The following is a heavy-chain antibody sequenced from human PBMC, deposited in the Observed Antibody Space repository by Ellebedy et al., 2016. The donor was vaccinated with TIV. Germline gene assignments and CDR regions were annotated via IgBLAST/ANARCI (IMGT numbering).Heavy chain of an antibody. CDR2: IYYSGST. CDR3: ALREGYYGSGSYYAN. D-gene: IGHD3-10*01. CDR1: GDSIRSYY. J-gene: IGHJ4*02. Sequence: MPSETLSLTCTVSGDSIRSYYWSWIRQPPGKGLEWIGYIYYSGSTNYNPSLKSRVTISIDTSKNQFSLKLSSVTAADTAVYYCALREGYYGSGSYYANWGQGTLVTVSS. V-gene: IGHV4-59*01.